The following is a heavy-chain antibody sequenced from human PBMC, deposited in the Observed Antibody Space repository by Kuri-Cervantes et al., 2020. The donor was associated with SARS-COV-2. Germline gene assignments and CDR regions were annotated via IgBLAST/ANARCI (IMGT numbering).Heavy chain of an antibody. Sequence: ASVKVSCKASGYTFSNYYMHWVRQAPGQGLEWMGIINPSGGSTSYAQKFQGRVTMTTDTSTSTAYMELRSLRSDDTAVYYCARVLTGTTGGLDFDYWGQGTLVTVSS. J-gene: IGHJ4*02. V-gene: IGHV1-46*01. D-gene: IGHD1-14*01. CDR1: GYTFSNYY. CDR2: INPSGGST. CDR3: ARVLTGTTGGLDFDY.